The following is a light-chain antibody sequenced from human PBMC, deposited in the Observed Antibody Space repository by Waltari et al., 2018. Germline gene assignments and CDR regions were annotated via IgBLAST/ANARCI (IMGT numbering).Light chain of an antibody. CDR3: SSWTDSDALKLL. J-gene: IGLJ2*01. Sequence: QSALPQPASVSGSPGQSITISCTGTSIDSTYVSWYQQHPGKAPQVMIYDVTDRPSGVSNRFSGSKSGNTASLTISGLQAEDEADYYCSSWTDSDALKLLFGGGTKLTVL. CDR2: DVT. CDR1: SIDSTY. V-gene: IGLV2-14*03.